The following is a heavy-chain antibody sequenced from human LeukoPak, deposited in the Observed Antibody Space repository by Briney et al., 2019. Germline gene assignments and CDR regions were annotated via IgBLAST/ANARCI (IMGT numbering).Heavy chain of an antibody. V-gene: IGHV4-59*08. CDR2: IYYSGST. D-gene: IGHD1-14*01. CDR1: GGSISSYY. Sequence: SETLSLTCTVSGGSISSYYWSWIRQPPGKGLEWIGYIYYSGSTNYSPSLKSRVTISVDTSKNQFSLKLSSVTAADTAVYYCARRKPRYYYYGMDVWGQGTTVTVSS. J-gene: IGHJ6*02. CDR3: ARRKPRYYYYGMDV.